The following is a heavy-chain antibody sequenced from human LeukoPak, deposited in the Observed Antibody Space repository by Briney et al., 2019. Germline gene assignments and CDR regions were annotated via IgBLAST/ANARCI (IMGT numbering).Heavy chain of an antibody. D-gene: IGHD6-13*01. CDR3: ARGTAAGNLPDY. CDR2: ISWNSGSI. CDR1: GFTFDDYA. Sequence: ESGGSLRLSCAASGFTFDDYAMHWVRQAPGKGLEWVSGISWNSGSIGYADSVKGRFTISRDNAKNSLYLQMNSLRAEDTALYYCARGTAAGNLPDYWGQGTLVTVSS. V-gene: IGHV3-9*01. J-gene: IGHJ4*02.